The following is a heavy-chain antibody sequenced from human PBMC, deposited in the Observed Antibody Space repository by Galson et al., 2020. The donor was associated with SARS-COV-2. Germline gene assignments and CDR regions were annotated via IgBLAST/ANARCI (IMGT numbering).Heavy chain of an antibody. J-gene: IGHJ3*02. CDR3: ARDVSSAAGMVMVNDACDI. CDR1: GGSISSSSYY. D-gene: IGHD6-13*01. V-gene: IGHV4-39*07. CDR2: IYYSGST. Sequence: SETLSLTCTVSGGSISSSSYYWGWIRQPPGKGLEWIGSIYYSGSTYYNPSLKSRVTISVDTSKNQFSLKLSSVTAADTAVYYCARDVSSAAGMVMVNDACDIWGQGTMVTVSS.